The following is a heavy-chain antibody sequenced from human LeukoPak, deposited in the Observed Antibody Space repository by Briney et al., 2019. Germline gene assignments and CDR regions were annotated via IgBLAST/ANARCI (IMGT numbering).Heavy chain of an antibody. V-gene: IGHV3-49*04. CDR1: GFTFGDYA. J-gene: IGHJ4*02. CDR2: IRNKAYGETT. D-gene: IGHD3-3*01. Sequence: GGSLRLSCTTSGFTFGDYAMTWVGQAPGKGLEGVGFIRNKAYGETTEYAASVKGRFTISRDDSKSIAYLQLNSLKTEDTAVYYCSRVAFWVQNNDFWSGYPDYWGQGTLVTVSS. CDR3: SRVAFWVQNNDFWSGYPDY.